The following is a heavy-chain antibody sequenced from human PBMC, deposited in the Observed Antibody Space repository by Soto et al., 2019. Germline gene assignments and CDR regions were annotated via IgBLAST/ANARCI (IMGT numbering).Heavy chain of an antibody. V-gene: IGHV3-30-3*01. Sequence: QMQLVESGGGVVQPGRSLRLSCAASGFSFRNYNLHWVRQAPGTGLEWVAVVSHDGVNKHYAESVKGRLSISRDSSRDTLYLQMNSLIPEDTAVYYCVRETQIVMVVFPTPGSPGAFDMWGQGTMVTVSS. CDR2: VSHDGVNK. CDR1: GFSFRNYN. D-gene: IGHD2-15*01. CDR3: VRETQIVMVVFPTPGSPGAFDM. J-gene: IGHJ3*02.